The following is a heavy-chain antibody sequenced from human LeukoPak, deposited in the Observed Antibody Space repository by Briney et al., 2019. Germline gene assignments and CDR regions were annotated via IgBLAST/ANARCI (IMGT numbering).Heavy chain of an antibody. D-gene: IGHD3-3*01. CDR3: ARGSIFGVVRYYFDY. Sequence: GGSLRLSCAASGFTFSSYSMNWVRQAPGKGLGWVSYISSSSSTIYYADSVKGRFTISRDNAKNSLYLQMNSLRDEDTAVYYCARGSIFGVVRYYFDYWGQGTLVTVSS. V-gene: IGHV3-48*02. CDR2: ISSSSSTI. J-gene: IGHJ4*02. CDR1: GFTFSSYS.